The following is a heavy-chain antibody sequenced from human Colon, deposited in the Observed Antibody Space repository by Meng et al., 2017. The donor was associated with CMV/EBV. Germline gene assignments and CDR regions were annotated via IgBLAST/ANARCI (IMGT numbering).Heavy chain of an antibody. D-gene: IGHD2-2*01. Sequence: GGSLRLSCAASGFSLRGYWMHWVRQAPGKGLVWVSCINSDGSDTRYADSVKGRFTISRDNAKNTLYLQMNSLRVEDTAVYYCATSPRHIVVGWTDYWGQGTLVTVSS. CDR2: INSDGSDT. CDR1: GFSLRGYW. V-gene: IGHV3-74*01. J-gene: IGHJ4*02. CDR3: ATSPRHIVVGWTDY.